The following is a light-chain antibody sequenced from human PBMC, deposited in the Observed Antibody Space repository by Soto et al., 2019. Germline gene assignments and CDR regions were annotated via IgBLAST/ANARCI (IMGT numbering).Light chain of an antibody. J-gene: IGKJ5*01. CDR2: DAY. CDR3: QQRHMCPIT. V-gene: IGKV3-11*01. Sequence: VLTQSPVTLSLSPGERATLSCRASQSFRGLLAWYQQKPGQAPRLLIYDAYNRATGIPPRFSGGGSGTDFTLTISSLEPEDSAVYYCQQRHMCPITVGRGTRLEIK. CDR1: QSFRGL.